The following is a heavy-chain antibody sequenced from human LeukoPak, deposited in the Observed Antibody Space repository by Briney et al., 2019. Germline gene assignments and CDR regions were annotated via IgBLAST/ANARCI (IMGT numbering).Heavy chain of an antibody. Sequence: KPSETLSLTCTVSGGAISSYYWSWIRQPPGKGLEWIGYIYYSGGTKYNPSLMSRVTISVDRAQNQFSLSLKSVTAADTAVYYCAKAGSSGYLSYFDYWGQGTLVTVSS. D-gene: IGHD3-22*01. V-gene: IGHV4-59*01. CDR3: AKAGSSGYLSYFDY. CDR1: GGAISSYY. J-gene: IGHJ4*02. CDR2: IYYSGGT.